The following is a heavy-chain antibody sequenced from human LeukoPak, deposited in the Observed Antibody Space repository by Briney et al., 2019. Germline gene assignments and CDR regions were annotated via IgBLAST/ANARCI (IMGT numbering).Heavy chain of an antibody. J-gene: IGHJ6*02. Sequence: GSVKVSCKASGGTFSSYAISWVRQAPGQGLEWMGWISAYNGNTNYAQKFQGRVTLTTDTSTSTAYMELTSLRSDDTAVYYCARDTEYSSYGMDVWGQGTTVTVSS. CDR3: ARDTEYSSYGMDV. CDR2: ISAYNGNT. V-gene: IGHV1-18*01. D-gene: IGHD6-6*01. CDR1: GGTFSSYA.